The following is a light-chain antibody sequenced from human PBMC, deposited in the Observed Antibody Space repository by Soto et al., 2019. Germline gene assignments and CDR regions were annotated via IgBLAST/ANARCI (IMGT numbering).Light chain of an antibody. V-gene: IGKV3-20*01. CDR3: QQYRSSQLT. Sequence: EIVLTQSPGTLSLSPGERATLSCRASQSVSSSYLAWYQQKPGQAPRLLIYGASSRATGIPDRFSGSGSGTDFTLTISGLEPDDFAVYYCQQYRSSQLTFGGGTELDIK. J-gene: IGKJ4*01. CDR1: QSVSSSY. CDR2: GAS.